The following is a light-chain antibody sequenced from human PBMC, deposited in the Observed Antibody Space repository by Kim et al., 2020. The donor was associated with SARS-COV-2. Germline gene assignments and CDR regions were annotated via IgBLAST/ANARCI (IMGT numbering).Light chain of an antibody. CDR3: CSYTNSFIYV. CDR1: TNDIGTYDH. V-gene: IGLV2-14*02. CDR2: EVI. Sequence: QSALVQPASVSGSPGKSIALSCTGTTNDIGTYDHISWYQQRPGNAPRLIIFEVIKRPSGISSRFSASKSGNTASLTISGLQAEDEADYYCCSYTNSFIYVFGTGTKVTVL. J-gene: IGLJ1*01.